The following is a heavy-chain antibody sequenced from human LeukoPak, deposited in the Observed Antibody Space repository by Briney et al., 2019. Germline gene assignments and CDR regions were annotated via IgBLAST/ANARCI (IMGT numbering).Heavy chain of an antibody. CDR1: GGSFSDYY. V-gene: IGHV4-34*01. CDR3: ARGDRPCSGDRCYLGVFDY. D-gene: IGHD2-15*01. Sequence: SETLSLTCAVYGGSFSDYYWSWIRQPPGKGLENIGEINHSGTTNYNPSLKSRVTMSVDTSKNQFSLKLSSVTAADTAVYYLARGDRPCSGDRCYLGVFDYWSQETLVTVSS. CDR2: INHSGTT. J-gene: IGHJ4*02.